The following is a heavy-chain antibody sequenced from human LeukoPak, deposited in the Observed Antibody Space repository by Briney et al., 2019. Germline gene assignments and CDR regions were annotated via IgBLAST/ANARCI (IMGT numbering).Heavy chain of an antibody. CDR1: EHTVAAYY. D-gene: IGHD6-19*01. V-gene: IGHV1-2*02. J-gene: IGHJ4*02. CDR3: ARHRVGSGWPRPYYFEV. CDR2: INPNTGAT. Sequence: ASVKVSCKASEHTVAAYYLNWVRQAPGQGLEWMGWINPNTGATHSAQKFQGRITMTRDSSISTAYMDLSRLRSDDTAVYYCARHRVGSGWPRPYYFEVWGQGTLVTVSS.